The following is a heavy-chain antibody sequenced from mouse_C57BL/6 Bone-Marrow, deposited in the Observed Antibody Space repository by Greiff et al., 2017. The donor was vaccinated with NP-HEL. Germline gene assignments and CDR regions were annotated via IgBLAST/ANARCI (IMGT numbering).Heavy chain of an antibody. J-gene: IGHJ4*01. D-gene: IGHD1-1*01. CDR2: ISDGGSST. V-gene: IGHV5-4*01. CDR3: ATAFYGSQDY. CDR1: GFTFSSYA. Sequence: EVQVVESGGGLVKPGGSLKLSCAASGFTFSSYALSWVRQTPEKRLEWVATISDGGSSTYYPDKVKGRFTNSRDNAKSNLYLQMSHLKSADTAMYYCATAFYGSQDYWGQGTSVTVSS.